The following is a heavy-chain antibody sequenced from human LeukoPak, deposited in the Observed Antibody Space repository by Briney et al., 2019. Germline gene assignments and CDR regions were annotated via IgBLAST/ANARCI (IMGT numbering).Heavy chain of an antibody. J-gene: IGHJ3*02. D-gene: IGHD3-22*01. CDR1: GYSFTSYW. Sequence: GESLKISCQGSGYSFTSYWIGWVRQMPGKGLECMGIIYPGDSDTRYSSSFQGQVTISANKSISTAYLQWSSLKASDTAMHYCARGGYYDSSGSVDIWGQGTMVTVSS. V-gene: IGHV5-51*01. CDR3: ARGGYYDSSGSVDI. CDR2: IYPGDSDT.